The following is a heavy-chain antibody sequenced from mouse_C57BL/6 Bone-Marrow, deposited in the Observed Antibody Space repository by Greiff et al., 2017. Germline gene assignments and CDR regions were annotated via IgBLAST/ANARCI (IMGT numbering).Heavy chain of an antibody. D-gene: IGHD1-1*01. Sequence: QVQLQQPGAELVKPGASVKLSCKASGYTFTSYWMHWVKQRPGRGLEWIGRIDPNSGGTKYNEKFKSKATLTVDKPSSTAYMQLSSLTSEGSAVYYCARGRGYYGSSYPFAYWGQGTLVTVSA. CDR2: IDPNSGGT. CDR1: GYTFTSYW. J-gene: IGHJ3*01. V-gene: IGHV1-72*01. CDR3: ARGRGYYGSSYPFAY.